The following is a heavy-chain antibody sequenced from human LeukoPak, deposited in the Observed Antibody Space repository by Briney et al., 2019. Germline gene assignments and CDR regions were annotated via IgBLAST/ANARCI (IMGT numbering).Heavy chain of an antibody. J-gene: IGHJ4*02. D-gene: IGHD6-19*01. Sequence: GGSLRLSCAASGFTFSSYEMNWVRQAPGKGLEWVSYISRSGSTIYYADSVKGRFTISRDNARNSLYLQMNSLRAEDTAVYYCARDHSSGWYSDYFDYWGQGTLVTVSS. CDR1: GFTFSSYE. CDR3: ARDHSSGWYSDYFDY. V-gene: IGHV3-48*03. CDR2: ISRSGSTI.